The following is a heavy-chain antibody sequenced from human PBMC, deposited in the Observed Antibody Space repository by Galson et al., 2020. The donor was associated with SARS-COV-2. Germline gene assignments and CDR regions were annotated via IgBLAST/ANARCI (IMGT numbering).Heavy chain of an antibody. D-gene: IGHD3-3*01. V-gene: IGHV1-2*02. J-gene: IGHJ4*02. CDR3: AKDRYDFWSGSFGVTPHYFDY. CDR2: INPKSGST. Sequence: ASVKVSCTTSGYTFADYDIHWVRQAPGQGLEWMGWINPKSGSTKYAQKFQDRITMARDTSINTAYMELSRLKFDDTAVYYCAKDRYDFWSGSFGVTPHYFDYWGQGTLITVSA. CDR1: GYTFADYD.